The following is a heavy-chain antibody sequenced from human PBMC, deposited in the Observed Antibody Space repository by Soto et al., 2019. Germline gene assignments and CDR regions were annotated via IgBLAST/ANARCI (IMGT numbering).Heavy chain of an antibody. Sequence: QVQLVQSGAEVKMPGSSVKVSCKASGGTFSSYTISWVRQAPGQGLEWMGRIIPILGIANYAQKFQGRVTITADKSTSTAYMELSSLRAEDTAVYYCARGVDTGSRPHDFWGQGTLVTVSS. CDR2: IIPILGIA. V-gene: IGHV1-69*02. D-gene: IGHD5-18*01. J-gene: IGHJ4*02. CDR1: GGTFSSYT. CDR3: ARGVDTGSRPHDF.